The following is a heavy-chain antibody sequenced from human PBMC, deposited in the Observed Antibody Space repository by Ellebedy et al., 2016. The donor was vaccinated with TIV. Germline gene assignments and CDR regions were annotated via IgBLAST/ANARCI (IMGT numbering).Heavy chain of an antibody. CDR2: IHDSGTT. J-gene: IGHJ3*01. D-gene: IGHD6-13*01. V-gene: IGHV4-34*01. Sequence: MPSETLSLTCAVSGGAFSGHYWSWIRQSPGKGLEWIGEIHDSGTTNYNSSVKSRVTMSIDTVKRQFSLRLTSVTVADTAMYFCARSIAAAGAWALDFWGQGTKVTV. CDR3: ARSIAAAGAWALDF. CDR1: GGAFSGHY.